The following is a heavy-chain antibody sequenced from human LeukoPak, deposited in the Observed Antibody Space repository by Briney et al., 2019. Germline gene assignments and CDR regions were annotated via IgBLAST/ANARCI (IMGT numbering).Heavy chain of an antibody. J-gene: IGHJ6*03. V-gene: IGHV4-39*07. CDR1: GASISRSTYY. CDR2: IYYSGST. CDR3: ARRRLRYFDWLEGDYYYYYMDV. D-gene: IGHD3-9*01. Sequence: SETLSLTCTVSGASISRSTYYWGWIRQPPGKGLEWIASIYYSGSTYYNPSLKRRVSMSVDTSKNQFSLKLSAVTAADTAVYYCARRRLRYFDWLEGDYYYYYMDVWGKGTTVTISS.